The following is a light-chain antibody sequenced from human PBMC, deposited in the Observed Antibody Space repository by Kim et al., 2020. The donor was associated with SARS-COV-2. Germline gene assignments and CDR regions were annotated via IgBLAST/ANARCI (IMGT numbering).Light chain of an antibody. J-gene: IGKJ5*01. Sequence: SLSPGDRPPLPRRARPRCDCSLARLQPKTGQAPRLLISNASNRAAGVPARFSGSGSGTDFTLTISSLEAEDFAVYYCQQRRKSITFGQGTRLEIK. CDR3: QQRRKSIT. V-gene: IGKV3-11*01. CDR2: NAS. CDR1: PRCDCS.